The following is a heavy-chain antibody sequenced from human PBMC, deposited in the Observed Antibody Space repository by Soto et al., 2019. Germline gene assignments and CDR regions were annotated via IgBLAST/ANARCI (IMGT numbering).Heavy chain of an antibody. Sequence: PGGSLILSCAASGCTFSSYAMSWVRQAPGKGLEWVSAISGSGGSTYYADSVKGRFTISRDNSKNTLYLQMNSLRAEGTAVYHCAKPSYIFGVVITGAFDYWGQGALVTVSS. CDR3: AKPSYIFGVVITGAFDY. CDR1: GCTFSSYA. J-gene: IGHJ4*02. V-gene: IGHV3-23*01. D-gene: IGHD3-3*02. CDR2: ISGSGGST.